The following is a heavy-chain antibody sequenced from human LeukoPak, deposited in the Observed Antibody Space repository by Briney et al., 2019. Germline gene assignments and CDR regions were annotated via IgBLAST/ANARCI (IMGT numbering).Heavy chain of an antibody. D-gene: IGHD5-18*01. J-gene: IGHJ4*02. Sequence: GGSLRLSCAASGFTFENYWMSWVRQVPRKGPEWVANIKQDGSVEHYLDSVKGRFTNSRDNAKNSLFLQMDSLIAEDTAVYYCARWAGVTDQWGQGTLVTVSS. V-gene: IGHV3-7*01. CDR1: GFTFENYW. CDR3: ARWAGVTDQ. CDR2: IKQDGSVE.